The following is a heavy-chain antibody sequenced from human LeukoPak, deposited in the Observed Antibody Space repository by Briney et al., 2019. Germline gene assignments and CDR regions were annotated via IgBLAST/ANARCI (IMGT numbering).Heavy chain of an antibody. CDR3: ARLKGDYFDY. Sequence: PSETLSLTCTVSGGSISSSSYYWGWIRQPPGKGLDYIGSIYYTGSTYYNPSLKTRVTISVDTSKNQFSLKLRSVTAADTAMYYCARLKGDYFDYWGQGTLVTVSS. CDR2: IYYTGST. J-gene: IGHJ4*02. V-gene: IGHV4-39*01. CDR1: GGSISSSSYY.